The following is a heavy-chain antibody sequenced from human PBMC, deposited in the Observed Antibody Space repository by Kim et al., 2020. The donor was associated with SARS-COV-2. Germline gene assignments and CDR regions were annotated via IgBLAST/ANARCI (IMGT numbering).Heavy chain of an antibody. CDR2: ISYDGSNK. V-gene: IGHV3-30*04. CDR3: ARGRNPHFITIFGVVTDPSYYYYYYGMDV. CDR1: GFTFSSYA. J-gene: IGHJ6*02. Sequence: GGSLRLSCAASGFTFSSYAMHWVRQAPGKGLEWVAVISYDGSNKYYVDSVKGRFTISRDNSKNTLYLQMNSLRAEDTAVYYCARGRNPHFITIFGVVTDPSYYYYYYGMDVWCQGTTVTVSS. D-gene: IGHD3-3*01.